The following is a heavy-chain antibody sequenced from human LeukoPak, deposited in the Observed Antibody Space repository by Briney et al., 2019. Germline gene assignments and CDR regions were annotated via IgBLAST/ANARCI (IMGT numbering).Heavy chain of an antibody. CDR3: AREGQARWLQERAFDY. Sequence: GGSLRLSCAASGFTFSSYSMNWVRQAPGKGLEWVSSIRSSSSYIYYADSVKGRFTISRDNAKNSLYLQMNSLRAEDTAVYYCAREGQARWLQERAFDYWGQGTLVTVSS. D-gene: IGHD5-24*01. CDR2: IRSSSSYI. J-gene: IGHJ4*02. V-gene: IGHV3-21*01. CDR1: GFTFSSYS.